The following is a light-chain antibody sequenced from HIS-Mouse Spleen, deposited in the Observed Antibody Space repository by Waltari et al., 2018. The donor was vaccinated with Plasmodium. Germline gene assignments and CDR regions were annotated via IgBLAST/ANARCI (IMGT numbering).Light chain of an antibody. Sequence: QSVLTQPPSVSAAPGQKVTISCSGSSSNIGNNYVSSYQQLPGTAPKLLICDNNKRPSGMPDRVSGSKSGTSATLGITGLQTGDEAVYYCGTWDRSLSAGVFGGGTKLTVL. J-gene: IGLJ3*02. CDR1: SSNIGNNY. V-gene: IGLV1-51*01. CDR3: GTWDRSLSAGV. CDR2: DNN.